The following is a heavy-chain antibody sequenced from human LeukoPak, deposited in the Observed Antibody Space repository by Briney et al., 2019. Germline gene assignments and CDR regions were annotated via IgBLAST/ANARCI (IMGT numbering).Heavy chain of an antibody. CDR3: AKALYSSSSPFDY. CDR1: GFTFDDYA. CDR2: ISWNSGSI. D-gene: IGHD6-6*01. Sequence: GGSLRLSCAASGFTFDDYAMHWVRQAPGKGLEWVSGISWNSGSIVYADSVKGRFTISRDNAKNSLYLQMNSLRAEDTALYYCAKALYSSSSPFDYWGQGTLVTVSS. V-gene: IGHV3-9*01. J-gene: IGHJ4*02.